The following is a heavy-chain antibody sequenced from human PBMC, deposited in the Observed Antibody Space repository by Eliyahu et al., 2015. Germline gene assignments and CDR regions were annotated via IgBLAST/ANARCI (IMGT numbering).Heavy chain of an antibody. CDR2: IKSKTDGGTT. CDR3: TTCLYGGNSFDY. Sequence: EVQLVESGGGLVXPGGSLXLSCAXSXFTXSNAWMSWVRQAPGKGLEWVGRIKSKTDGGTTDYAAPVKGRFTISRDDSKNTLYLQMNSLKTEDTAVYYCTTCLYGGNSFDYWGQGTLVTVSS. V-gene: IGHV3-15*01. CDR1: XFTXSNAW. D-gene: IGHD4-23*01. J-gene: IGHJ4*02.